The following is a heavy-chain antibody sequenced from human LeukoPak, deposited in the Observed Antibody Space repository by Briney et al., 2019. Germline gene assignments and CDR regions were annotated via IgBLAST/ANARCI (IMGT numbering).Heavy chain of an antibody. CDR2: ISSRGGTT. D-gene: IGHD2-21*01. Sequence: GGSLRLSCAASGFTFAIYAMSWVRQSPGKGLEWVSFISSRGGTTYYADSVKGLFTISRDNSKNTVFLQMNSLRAEDTAVYYCAKAQLVIDYYFDIWGQGTLVTVSS. J-gene: IGHJ4*02. CDR3: AKAQLVIDYYFDI. CDR1: GFTFAIYA. V-gene: IGHV3-23*01.